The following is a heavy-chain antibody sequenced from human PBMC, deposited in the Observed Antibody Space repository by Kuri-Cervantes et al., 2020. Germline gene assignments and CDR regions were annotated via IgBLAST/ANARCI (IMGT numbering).Heavy chain of an antibody. Sequence: SETLSLTCTVSGVSISSYYWSWIRQPAGKGLEWIGRIYTSGSTNYNPSLKSRVTISVDTSKNQFSLKLSSVTAADTAVYYCARDWGYYDSSGYYYGTTDNWFDPWGQGTLVTVSS. J-gene: IGHJ5*02. CDR1: GVSISSYY. D-gene: IGHD3-22*01. CDR3: ARDWGYYDSSGYYYGTTDNWFDP. CDR2: IYTSGST. V-gene: IGHV4-4*07.